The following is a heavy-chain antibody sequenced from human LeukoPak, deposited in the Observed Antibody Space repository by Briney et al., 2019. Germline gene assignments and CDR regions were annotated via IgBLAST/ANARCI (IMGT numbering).Heavy chain of an antibody. CDR3: ARCFGWSYGSGSYDYYYYGMDV. J-gene: IGHJ6*02. D-gene: IGHD3-10*01. CDR1: GGTFSSYA. CDR2: IIPILGIA. V-gene: IGHV1-69*04. Sequence: ASVKVSCKASGGTFSSYAISRVRQAPGQGLEWMGRIIPILGIANYAQRFQGRVTITADKSTSTAYMELSSLRSEDTAVYYCARCFGWSYGSGSYDYYYYGMDVWGQGTTVTVSS.